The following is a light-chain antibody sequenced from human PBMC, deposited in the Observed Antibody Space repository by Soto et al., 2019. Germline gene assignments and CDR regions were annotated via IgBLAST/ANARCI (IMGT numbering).Light chain of an antibody. V-gene: IGKV1-39*01. CDR1: QTISTY. CDR2: AAS. J-gene: IGKJ1*01. Sequence: DIQMTQSPSSLSASVGDRVTITCRASQTISTYLNWWQQKPGKAPKLLIYAASSLQSGVPSRFSGSGSGTDFTLTISSLQPEDFATYYCQQSYSTPPTCGQGTKVDIK. CDR3: QQSYSTPPT.